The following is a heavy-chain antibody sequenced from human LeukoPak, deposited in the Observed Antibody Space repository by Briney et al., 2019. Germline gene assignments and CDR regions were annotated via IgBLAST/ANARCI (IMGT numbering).Heavy chain of an antibody. J-gene: IGHJ4*02. CDR1: GFTFTVNA. V-gene: IGHV3-23*01. CDR3: ARDGGNSWDY. D-gene: IGHD6-13*01. Sequence: PGGSLRLSCAASGFTFTVNAMSWVRQAPGKGLEWVSAISGSSDNTYFADSVKGRFTISRDNSKNTVSLQMNSLRAEDTAVYYCARDGGNSWDYWGQGTLVTVSS. CDR2: ISGSSDNT.